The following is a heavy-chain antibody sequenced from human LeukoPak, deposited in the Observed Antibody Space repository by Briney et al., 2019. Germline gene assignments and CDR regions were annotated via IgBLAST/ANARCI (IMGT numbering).Heavy chain of an antibody. J-gene: IGHJ4*02. V-gene: IGHV3-64D*06. D-gene: IGHD3-10*01. CDR1: RFTFSNFN. CDR3: VRGSYGLGWDY. CDR2: ITSDGGSI. Sequence: GGSLRLSCSASRFTFSNFNMHWVRQAPGKGLQFVSGITSDGGSIDYADSVRGRFTISRDNSKNTLYLRMTSLRVEDTALYYCVRGSYGLGWDYWGPGTLVTVSS.